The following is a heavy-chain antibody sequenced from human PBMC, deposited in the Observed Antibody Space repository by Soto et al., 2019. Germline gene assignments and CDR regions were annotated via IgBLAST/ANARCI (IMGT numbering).Heavy chain of an antibody. CDR3: ARDSLSGSYVDY. Sequence: QVQLVQSGAEVKKPGSSVKVSCKASGGTFSSYAISWVRQAPGQGLEWMGGIIPIFGTANYAQKFQGRVTITADESTSTAYLELSSLRSEETAVYYGARDSLSGSYVDYWGQGTLVTVSS. CDR2: IIPIFGTA. J-gene: IGHJ4*02. V-gene: IGHV1-69*12. D-gene: IGHD1-26*01. CDR1: GGTFSSYA.